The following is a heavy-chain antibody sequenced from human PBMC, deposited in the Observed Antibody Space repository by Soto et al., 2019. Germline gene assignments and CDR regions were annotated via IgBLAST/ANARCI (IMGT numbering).Heavy chain of an antibody. J-gene: IGHJ4*02. CDR1: GGTFSSYA. Sequence: QVQLVQSGAEVKKPGSSVKVSCKASGGTFSSYAISWVRQAPGQGLEWMGGIIPIFGTANYAQKFQGRVTITADESTSTAYMELSSLRSEDTAVYYCARVGYYDSSGYFFGPGPYYFEYWGQGTLVTVSS. CDR2: IIPIFGTA. CDR3: ARVGYYDSSGYFFGPGPYYFEY. V-gene: IGHV1-69*01. D-gene: IGHD3-22*01.